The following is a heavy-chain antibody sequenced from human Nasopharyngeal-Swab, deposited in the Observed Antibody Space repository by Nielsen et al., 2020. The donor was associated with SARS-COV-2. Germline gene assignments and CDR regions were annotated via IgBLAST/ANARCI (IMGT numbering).Heavy chain of an antibody. J-gene: IGHJ4*02. CDR1: GFTFSSYA. D-gene: IGHD2-21*02. Sequence: GESLKISCAASGFTFSSYAMSWVRQAPGKGLEWVSAISGSGGSTYYADSVKGRFTISRDNSKNTLYLQMNSLRAEDTAVHYCAKALLHIVVVTAPGGYWGQGTLVTVSS. CDR2: ISGSGGST. CDR3: AKALLHIVVVTAPGGY. V-gene: IGHV3-23*01.